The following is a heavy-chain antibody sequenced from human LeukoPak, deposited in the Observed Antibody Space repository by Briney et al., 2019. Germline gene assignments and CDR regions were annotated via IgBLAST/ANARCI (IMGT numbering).Heavy chain of an antibody. CDR3: ATFGYSGYGGFDY. Sequence: ASVKVSCKASGYTFTGYYIHWVRQAPGQGLEWMGRINPNSGGTNYAQKFQGRVTMTRDTSISTAYMELSRLRSDDTAVYYCATFGYSGYGGFDYWGQATLVTVSS. CDR1: GYTFTGYY. J-gene: IGHJ4*02. CDR2: INPNSGGT. V-gene: IGHV1-2*06. D-gene: IGHD5-12*01.